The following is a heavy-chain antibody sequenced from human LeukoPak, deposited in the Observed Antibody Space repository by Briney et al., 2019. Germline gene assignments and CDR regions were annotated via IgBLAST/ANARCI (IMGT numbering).Heavy chain of an antibody. CDR1: GGSVSSGSYY. J-gene: IGHJ6*02. CDR3: ARGPRFYYYGMDV. Sequence: PSETLSLTCTVSGGSVSSGSYYWSWIRQPPGKGLEWIGYIYYSGSTNYNPSLKSRVTISVDTSKNQFSLKLSSVTAADTAVYYCARGPRFYYYGMDVWGQGTTVTVSS. CDR2: IYYSGST. V-gene: IGHV4-61*01.